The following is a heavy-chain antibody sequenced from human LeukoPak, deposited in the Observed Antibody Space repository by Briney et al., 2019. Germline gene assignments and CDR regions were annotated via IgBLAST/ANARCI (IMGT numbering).Heavy chain of an antibody. CDR3: AKNPTGLRGTDY. J-gene: IGHJ4*02. D-gene: IGHD1-14*01. CDR2: IWYDGSNK. CDR1: GFTFSDYG. Sequence: GRSLRLSCEASGFTFSDYGMHWVRQAPGKGLEWVAVIWYDGSNKYYADSVKGRFTVSRDNSKNTLYLQMDTLRAEDTAIYYCAKNPTGLRGTDYWGQGTLVTVSS. V-gene: IGHV3-33*06.